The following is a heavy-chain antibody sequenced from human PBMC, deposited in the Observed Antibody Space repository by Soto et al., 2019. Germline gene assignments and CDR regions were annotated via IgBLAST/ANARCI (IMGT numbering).Heavy chain of an antibody. J-gene: IGHJ4*03. Sequence: GESLRLSCSASEFTLSTYAMTWVRQAPGRGLQWVATISDSGDITYYADSVKGRFTISRDNSRNTLYLQMNNLRAEDTALYYCASLAYLMDYWGQGSMVTVSA. V-gene: IGHV3-23*01. CDR1: EFTLSTYA. CDR2: ISDSGDIT. CDR3: ASLAYLMDY. D-gene: IGHD3-16*01.